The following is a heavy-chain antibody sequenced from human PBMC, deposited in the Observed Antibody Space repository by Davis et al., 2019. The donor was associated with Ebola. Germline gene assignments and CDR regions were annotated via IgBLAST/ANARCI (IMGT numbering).Heavy chain of an antibody. CDR2: IHYLGNT. Sequence: SETLSLTCTVSGGSINNYFWSWIRQPPGKGLEWIGNIHYLGNTNYNPSLKGRVTTSVDTAKNQFSLTLISVTAADTAVYYCARHGLTSGGSLLYYWGQGILVTVSS. J-gene: IGHJ4*02. D-gene: IGHD6-19*01. CDR3: ARHGLTSGGSLLYY. V-gene: IGHV4-59*08. CDR1: GGSINNYF.